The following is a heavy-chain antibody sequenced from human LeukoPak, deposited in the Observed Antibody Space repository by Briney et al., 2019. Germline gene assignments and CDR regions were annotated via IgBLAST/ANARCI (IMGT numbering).Heavy chain of an antibody. J-gene: IGHJ5*02. CDR2: ISGSGGST. D-gene: IGHD3-10*01. CDR3: ARYYYGSGRKNWFDP. Sequence: GGSLRLSCAASGFTFSSYAMSWVRQAPGKGLEWVSAISGSGGSTYYADSVKGRFTISRDNSKNTLYLQMNSLRAEDTAVYYCARYYYGSGRKNWFDPWGQGTLVTVSS. CDR1: GFTFSSYA. V-gene: IGHV3-23*01.